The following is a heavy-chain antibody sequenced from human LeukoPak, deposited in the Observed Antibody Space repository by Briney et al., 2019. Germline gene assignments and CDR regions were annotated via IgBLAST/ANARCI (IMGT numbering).Heavy chain of an antibody. V-gene: IGHV3-64*01. Sequence: GRSLRLSCAASGFTFSSYAIQWVRQAPGKRLEYVSAISSNGGSPSYANSVKGRFTISRDNSKNTLYLQMGNLRAEDMAVYYCARVHPGFSDAFDIWGPGTMVTVSS. CDR1: GFTFSSYA. J-gene: IGHJ3*02. CDR3: ARVHPGFSDAFDI. CDR2: ISSNGGSP.